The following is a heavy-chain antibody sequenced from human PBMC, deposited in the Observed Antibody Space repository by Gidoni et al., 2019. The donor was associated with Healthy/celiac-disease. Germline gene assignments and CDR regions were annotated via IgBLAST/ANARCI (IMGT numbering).Heavy chain of an antibody. CDR3: ARATFGYSYGYYFDY. Sequence: QVQLQESGPGLVTPSQTPSLTCTVTVGSISSGGYYWSWIRPHPGKGLEWIGYIYYSGSTYYNPSLKSLVTISVDTSKNQCSLKLSSVTAADTAVYYCARATFGYSYGYYFDYWGQGTLVTVSS. D-gene: IGHD5-18*01. J-gene: IGHJ4*02. V-gene: IGHV4-31*01. CDR1: VGSISSGGYY. CDR2: IYYSGST.